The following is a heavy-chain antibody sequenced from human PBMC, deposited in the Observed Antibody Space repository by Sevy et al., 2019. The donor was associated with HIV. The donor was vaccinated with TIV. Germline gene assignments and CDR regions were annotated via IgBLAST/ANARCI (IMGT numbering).Heavy chain of an antibody. Sequence: GGSLRLSCAASGFTFSSYAMSWVRQAPGKGLEWVSAISGSGGSTYYGDSVKGRFTISRDNSKNTLYLQMNSLRAEDTAVYYCATPSDAYSGSYYVGAFDIWGQGTMVTVS. V-gene: IGHV3-23*01. J-gene: IGHJ3*02. D-gene: IGHD1-26*01. CDR2: ISGSGGST. CDR1: GFTFSSYA. CDR3: ATPSDAYSGSYYVGAFDI.